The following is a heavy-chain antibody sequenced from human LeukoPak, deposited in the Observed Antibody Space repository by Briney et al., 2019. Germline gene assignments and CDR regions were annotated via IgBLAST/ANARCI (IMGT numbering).Heavy chain of an antibody. CDR2: ISGSGGST. CDR3: ATDGIATILGVFDH. CDR1: GFTFSSYA. Sequence: GGSLRLSCAASGFTFSSYAMSWVRQAPGKGLEWVSAISGSGGSTYYADSVKVRFTISRDNSKNTLYLQMNSLRAEDTAVYYCATDGIATILGVFDHWGQGTLVTVSS. D-gene: IGHD3-16*01. V-gene: IGHV3-23*01. J-gene: IGHJ4*02.